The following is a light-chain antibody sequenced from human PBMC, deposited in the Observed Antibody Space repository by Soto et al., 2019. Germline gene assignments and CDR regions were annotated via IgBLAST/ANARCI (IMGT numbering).Light chain of an antibody. CDR2: DAS. Sequence: EMVVTQSPATLSVSPGARATLSCMASLSVSTKLAWYQQKPCQAPRLLIYDASTRATGVPARFSGSGSGTEFTLTISSLQSDDFAIHYCQQYNNWHPWTFGQGTKVDIK. CDR3: QQYNNWHPWT. V-gene: IGKV3-15*01. J-gene: IGKJ1*01. CDR1: LSVSTK.